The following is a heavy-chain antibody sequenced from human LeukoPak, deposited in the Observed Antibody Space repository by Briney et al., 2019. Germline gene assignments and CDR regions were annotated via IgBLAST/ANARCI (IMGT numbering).Heavy chain of an antibody. V-gene: IGHV1-2*02. D-gene: IGHD3-9*01. CDR3: ARAMSVRYFDWLLSDAFDY. CDR1: GYTFTGYY. J-gene: IGHJ4*02. Sequence: ASVKVSCKASGYTFTGYYMHWVRQAPGQGLEWMGRINPNSGGTNYAQKFQGRVTMTRDTSISTAYMELSRLRSDDTAVYYCARAMSVRYFDWLLSDAFDYWGQGTLVTVSS. CDR2: INPNSGGT.